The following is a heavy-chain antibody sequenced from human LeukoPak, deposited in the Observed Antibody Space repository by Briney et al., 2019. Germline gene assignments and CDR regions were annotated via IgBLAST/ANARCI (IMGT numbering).Heavy chain of an antibody. CDR2: ISAYNGNT. CDR1: GYTFTSYG. V-gene: IGHV1-18*01. Sequence: ASVKVSCKASGYTFTSYGVSWVRQAPGQGLEWMGWISAYNGNTNYAQKVRGRVTMTTDTSTRTAYMELRSLRSDDTAVYYCARDNSVRDEAWWFNPWGQGTLVTVSS. CDR3: ARDNSVRDEAWWFNP. J-gene: IGHJ5*02. D-gene: IGHD5-24*01.